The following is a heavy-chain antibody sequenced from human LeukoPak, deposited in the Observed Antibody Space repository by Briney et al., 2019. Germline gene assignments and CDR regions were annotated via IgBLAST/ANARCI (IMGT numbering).Heavy chain of an antibody. CDR2: IYYSGNT. Sequence: PSETLSLTCTVSAGSISSDSYYWGWIRQPPGKGLEWIGTIYYSGNTYYNPSLKSRLAISVDTSKNQFSLKLRSVTAADTALYYCASTSPKYYYESSGYSSLFDNWGQGTLVTVSS. CDR3: ASTSPKYYYESSGYSSLFDN. CDR1: AGSISSDSYY. V-gene: IGHV4-39*07. J-gene: IGHJ4*02. D-gene: IGHD3-22*01.